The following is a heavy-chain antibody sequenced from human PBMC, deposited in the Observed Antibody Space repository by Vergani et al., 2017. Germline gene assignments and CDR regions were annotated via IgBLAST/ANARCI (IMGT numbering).Heavy chain of an antibody. Sequence: QVQLVQSGSELKKPGASVKVSCKASGYTFTSYAMNWVRQAPGQGLEWMGWISAYNGNTNYAQKLQGRVTMTTDTSTSTAYMELRSLRSDDTAVYYCARVGSGWYYFDYWGQGTLVTVSS. J-gene: IGHJ4*02. D-gene: IGHD6-19*01. CDR3: ARVGSGWYYFDY. CDR1: GYTFTSYA. V-gene: IGHV1-18*01. CDR2: ISAYNGNT.